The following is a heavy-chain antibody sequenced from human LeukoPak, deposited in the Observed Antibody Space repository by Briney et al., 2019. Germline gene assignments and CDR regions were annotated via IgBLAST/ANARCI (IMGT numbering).Heavy chain of an antibody. CDR1: GGSIGSYY. V-gene: IGHV4-59*01. D-gene: IGHD3-22*01. CDR2: IYYSGST. CDR3: AREGDYYDT. Sequence: SETLSLTCTVSGGSIGSYYWSWIRQPPGKGLEWIGYIYYSGSTNYNPSLKSRVTISVDTSKNQFSLKLSSVTAADTAVYYCAREGDYYDTWGQGTLVTVSS. J-gene: IGHJ4*02.